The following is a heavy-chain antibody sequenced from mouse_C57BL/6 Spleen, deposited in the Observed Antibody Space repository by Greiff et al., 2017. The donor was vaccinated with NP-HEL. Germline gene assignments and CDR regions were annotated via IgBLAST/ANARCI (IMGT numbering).Heavy chain of an antibody. J-gene: IGHJ3*01. Sequence: QVQLQQPGAELVKPGASVKMSCKASGYTFTSYWITWVKQRPGQGLEWIGDIYPGSGSPNYTEKFKSKATLTVDTSSSTAYMQLSSLTSEDSAVYDCARSRWLRVPFAYWGQGTLVTVSA. D-gene: IGHD2-3*01. CDR1: GYTFTSYW. V-gene: IGHV1-55*01. CDR3: ARSRWLRVPFAY. CDR2: IYPGSGSP.